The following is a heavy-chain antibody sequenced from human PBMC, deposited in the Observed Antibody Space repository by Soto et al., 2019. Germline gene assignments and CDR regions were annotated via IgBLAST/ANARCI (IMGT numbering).Heavy chain of an antibody. CDR2: IYYSGST. J-gene: IGHJ5*02. Sequence: PSETLSLTCTVSGGSVSSGSYYWSWIRQPPGKGLEWIGYIYYSGSTNYNPSLKSRVTISVDTSKNQFSLKLSSVTAADTAVYYCARESREAVAGINWFDPWGQGTLVTGSS. CDR1: GGSVSSGSYY. CDR3: ARESREAVAGINWFDP. D-gene: IGHD6-19*01. V-gene: IGHV4-61*01.